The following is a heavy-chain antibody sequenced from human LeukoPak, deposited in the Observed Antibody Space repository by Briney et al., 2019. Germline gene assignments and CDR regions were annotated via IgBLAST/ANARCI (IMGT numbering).Heavy chain of an antibody. Sequence: SETLSLTCTVSGGSISSSSYYWGWIRQPPGKGLEWIGSIYYSGSTYYNPSLKSRVTISVDTSKNQFSLKLSSVTAADTAVYYCARGSYFHDSWGQGTLVTVSS. D-gene: IGHD3-9*01. CDR1: GGSISSSSYY. J-gene: IGHJ5*01. CDR2: IYYSGST. V-gene: IGHV4-39*07. CDR3: ARGSYFHDS.